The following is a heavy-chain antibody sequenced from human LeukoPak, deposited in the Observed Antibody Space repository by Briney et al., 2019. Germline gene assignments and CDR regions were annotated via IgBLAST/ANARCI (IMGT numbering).Heavy chain of an antibody. D-gene: IGHD3-3*01. J-gene: IGHJ4*02. CDR2: ISGSGGST. Sequence: GGSLRLFCAASGFTFSSYAMSWVRQAPGKGLEWVSAISGSGGSTYYADSVKGRFTISRDNSKNTLYLQMNSLRAEDTAVYYCAKKTIFWSGYSYFDYWGQGTLVTVSS. CDR1: GFTFSSYA. V-gene: IGHV3-23*01. CDR3: AKKTIFWSGYSYFDY.